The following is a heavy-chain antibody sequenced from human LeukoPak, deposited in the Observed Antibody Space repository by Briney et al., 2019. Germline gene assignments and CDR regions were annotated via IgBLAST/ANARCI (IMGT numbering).Heavy chain of an antibody. CDR1: GFTFSTYW. Sequence: GGSLRLSCAASGFTFSTYWMTWVRQAPGKGLEWVANIRQDGSERYYVDSVKGRSTISRDNAKNSLYLQMNSLRAEDTAVYYCARPKESDSRILYFDPWGQGTLVTVSS. V-gene: IGHV3-7*01. CDR2: IRQDGSER. D-gene: IGHD2-15*01. CDR3: ARPKESDSRILYFDP. J-gene: IGHJ5*02.